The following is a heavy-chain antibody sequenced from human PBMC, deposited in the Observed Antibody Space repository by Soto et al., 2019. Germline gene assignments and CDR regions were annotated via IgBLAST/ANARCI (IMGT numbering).Heavy chain of an antibody. CDR3: DRVRNYGGTSDALDL. CDR1: GGSISSADYY. CDR2: IFYTGST. Sequence: VQLQESGPGLVKSSQTLSLTCTVSGGSISSADYYWSWIRQPPGKDLEWIGYIFYTGSTYYNPSLKSRVTISVDTSKNHFSLKLSSVTAADTAVYYCDRVRNYGGTSDALDLWGQGTMVSVSS. J-gene: IGHJ3*01. V-gene: IGHV4-30-4*01. D-gene: IGHD1-7*01.